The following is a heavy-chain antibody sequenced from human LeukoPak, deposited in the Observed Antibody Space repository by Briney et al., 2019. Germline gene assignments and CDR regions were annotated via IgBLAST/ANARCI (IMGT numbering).Heavy chain of an antibody. V-gene: IGHV1-18*01. CDR1: GYTFTSSG. J-gene: IGHJ4*02. CDR3: ARDERRVASPPFDY. Sequence: ASVKVSCKASGYTFTSSGISWVRQAPGQGLEWLAWISNYNGNTNYAQNLQGGVTVTADTSTSTAYMELRSLRSDDTAVYYCARDERRVASPPFDYWGQGTLVTVSS. CDR2: ISNYNGNT.